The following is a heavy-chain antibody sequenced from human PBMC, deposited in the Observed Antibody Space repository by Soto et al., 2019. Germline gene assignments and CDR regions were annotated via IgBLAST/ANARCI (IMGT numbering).Heavy chain of an antibody. CDR1: GFTFSSYA. CDR2: ISGGGTGT. J-gene: IGHJ4*02. CDR3: AKGHYYDNVGNWVANQAFDS. Sequence: GGSLRLSCAASGFTFSSYAMHWVRQAPGKGLEWVSSISGGGTGTYSADAVKGRFTISSDKSRNTVYLQMSSLRADDTAVYYCAKGHYYDNVGNWVANQAFDSWGQGSLVTVSS. V-gene: IGHV3-23*01. D-gene: IGHD3-22*01.